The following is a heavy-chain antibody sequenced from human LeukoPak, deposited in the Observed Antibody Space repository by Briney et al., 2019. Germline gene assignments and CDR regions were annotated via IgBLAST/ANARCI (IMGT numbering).Heavy chain of an antibody. J-gene: IGHJ4*02. CDR2: IYYSGST. CDR1: GGSISSYY. Sequence: PSETLSLTCTVSGGSISSYYWSWIRRPPGKGLEWIGYIYYSGSTNYNPSLKSRVTISVDTSKNQFSLKLSSVTAADTAVYYCAAEVPGYRSGGSCQSQSYYFDYWGQGTLVTVSS. CDR3: AAEVPGYRSGGSCQSQSYYFDY. D-gene: IGHD2-15*01. V-gene: IGHV4-59*12.